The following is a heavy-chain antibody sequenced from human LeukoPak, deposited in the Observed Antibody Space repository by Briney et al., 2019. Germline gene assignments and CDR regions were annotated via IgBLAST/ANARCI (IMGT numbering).Heavy chain of an antibody. J-gene: IGHJ6*03. CDR3: ARYYGDSESYYYYMDV. CDR1: GFTFSSYW. V-gene: IGHV3-74*01. CDR2: INTDGSST. D-gene: IGHD3-10*01. Sequence: PGGSLRLSCAASGFTFSSYWMHWVRQAPGKGLVWVSRINTDGSSTSYADSVKGRFTISRDNAKNTLYLQMNSLRAEDTAVYYCARYYGDSESYYYYMDVWGKGTTVTVSS.